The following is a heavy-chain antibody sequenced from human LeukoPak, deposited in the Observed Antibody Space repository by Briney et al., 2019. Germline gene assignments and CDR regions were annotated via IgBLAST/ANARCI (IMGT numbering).Heavy chain of an antibody. CDR2: ISSSGSTI. D-gene: IGHD6-19*01. J-gene: IGHJ5*02. CDR1: GFTFSDYY. Sequence: GGSLRLSCAASGFTFSDYYMSWIRQAPGKGLEWVSYISSSGSTIYYADSVKGRFTISRDNSKNTLYLQMNSLRAEDTAVYYCAREVSRAVAGQDWFDPWGQGTLVTVSS. CDR3: AREVSRAVAGQDWFDP. V-gene: IGHV3-11*01.